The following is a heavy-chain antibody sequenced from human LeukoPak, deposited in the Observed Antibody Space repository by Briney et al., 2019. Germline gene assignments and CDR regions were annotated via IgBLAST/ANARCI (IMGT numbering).Heavy chain of an antibody. CDR3: AKGGANRVYYFDS. J-gene: IGHJ4*02. CDR1: GITFSSYA. Sequence: GGSLRLSCAASGITFSSYAMNWVRQAPGKGLEWVSTITGTGGGTNYADSVKGRVTISRDNSKNTLYLQMNSLRAEDTATYYCAKGGANRVYYFDSWGQGTLVTVPS. V-gene: IGHV3-23*01. CDR2: ITGTGGGT. D-gene: IGHD2/OR15-2a*01.